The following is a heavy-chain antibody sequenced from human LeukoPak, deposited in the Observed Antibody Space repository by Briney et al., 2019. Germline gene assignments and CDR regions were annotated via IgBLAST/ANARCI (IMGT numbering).Heavy chain of an antibody. D-gene: IGHD3-10*01. CDR1: GYTFASYG. J-gene: IGHJ5*02. V-gene: IGHV1-46*01. CDR2: INPNGINT. CDR3: ARGSHIRTHDRDNWFDP. Sequence: ASVKVSCKTSGYTFASYGISWVRQAPGQGLEWMGIINPNGINTRYAQKFQGRVTMTRDMSTSTVYMELRSLRSEDTAVYYCARGSHIRTHDRDNWFDPWGQGTLVTVSS.